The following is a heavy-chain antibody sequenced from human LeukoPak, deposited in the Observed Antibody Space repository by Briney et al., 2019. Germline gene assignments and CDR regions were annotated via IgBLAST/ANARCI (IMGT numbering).Heavy chain of an antibody. D-gene: IGHD3-10*01. Sequence: GGSLRLSCAASGFTFSSYWMHWVRQAPGKGLERVAFIRYDGSNKYYADSVKGRFTISRDNSKNTLYLQMNSLRAEDTAVYYCAKDIEVGVSLYYFDYWGQGTLVTVSS. CDR1: GFTFSSYW. V-gene: IGHV3-30*02. CDR2: IRYDGSNK. CDR3: AKDIEVGVSLYYFDY. J-gene: IGHJ4*02.